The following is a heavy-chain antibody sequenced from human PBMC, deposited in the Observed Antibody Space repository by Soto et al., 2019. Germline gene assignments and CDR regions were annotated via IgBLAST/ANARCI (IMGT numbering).Heavy chain of an antibody. D-gene: IGHD6-19*01. J-gene: IGHJ4*02. V-gene: IGHV6-1*01. Sequence: SQTLSLTCAISGDSVSSNTAAWNWIRSSPSRGLEWLGRTYYRSNWRHDYAASVKSRITVNPDTSKNHFSLQLNSVTPDDTAVYYCERGVAGSGFDLWGQGTLVTVSS. CDR1: GDSVSSNTAA. CDR2: TYYRSNWRH. CDR3: ERGVAGSGFDL.